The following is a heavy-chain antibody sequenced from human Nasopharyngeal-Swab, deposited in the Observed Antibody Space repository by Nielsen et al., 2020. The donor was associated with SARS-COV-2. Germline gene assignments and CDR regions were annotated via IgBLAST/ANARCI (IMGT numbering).Heavy chain of an antibody. V-gene: IGHV3-23*01. J-gene: IGHJ4*02. D-gene: IGHD6-19*01. CDR3: AKDPVSSGPPVGIFDY. CDR1: GFTFSSYA. CDR2: ISGSGGST. Sequence: GGSLRLSFAASGFTFSSYAMSWVRQATGKGLEWVSAISGSGGSTYSAHCVKGRFTISRGNSKNTLSLQMNSLRAEETAVYYCAKDPVSSGPPVGIFDYWGQGTLVTVSS.